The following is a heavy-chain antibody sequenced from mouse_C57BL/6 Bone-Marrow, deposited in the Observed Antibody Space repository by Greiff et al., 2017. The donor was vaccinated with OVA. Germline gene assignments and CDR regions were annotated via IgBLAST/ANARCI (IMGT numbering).Heavy chain of an antibody. D-gene: IGHD2-4*01. V-gene: IGHV5-4*01. CDR2: ISDGGSYT. CDR3: ARDTYDYDVPYFDY. J-gene: IGHJ2*01. CDR1: GFTFSSYA. Sequence: EVKLVESGGGLVKPGGSLKLSCAASGFTFSSYAMSWVRQTPEKRLEWVATISDGGSYTYYPDNVQGRFTISRDNAKNNLYLQMSHLKSEDTAMYYCARDTYDYDVPYFDYWGQGTTLTVSS.